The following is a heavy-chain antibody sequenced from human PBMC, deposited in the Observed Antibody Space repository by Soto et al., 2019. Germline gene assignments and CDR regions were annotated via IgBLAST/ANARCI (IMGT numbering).Heavy chain of an antibody. Sequence: LRLSCAASGFTFSSYAMHWVRQAPGKGLEWVAVISYDGSNKYYADSVKGRFTISRDNSKNTLYLQMNSLRAEDTAVYYCARGLDTAMVRGYFDYWGQGT. V-gene: IGHV3-30-3*01. D-gene: IGHD5-18*01. CDR1: GFTFSSYA. CDR2: ISYDGSNK. CDR3: ARGLDTAMVRGYFDY. J-gene: IGHJ4*02.